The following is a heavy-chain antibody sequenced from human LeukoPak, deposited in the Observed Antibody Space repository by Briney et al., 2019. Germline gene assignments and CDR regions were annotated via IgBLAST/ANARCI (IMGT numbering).Heavy chain of an antibody. D-gene: IGHD4-17*01. CDR3: ATKGPYGDYQHFQH. V-gene: IGHV1-69*04. Sequence: SVKVSCKASGGTFSSYAISWVRQAPGQGLEWMGRIIPILGIANYAQKFQGRVTITADKSTSTAYMELSSLRSEDTAVYYCATKGPYGDYQHFQHWGQGTLVTVSS. J-gene: IGHJ1*01. CDR1: GGTFSSYA. CDR2: IIPILGIA.